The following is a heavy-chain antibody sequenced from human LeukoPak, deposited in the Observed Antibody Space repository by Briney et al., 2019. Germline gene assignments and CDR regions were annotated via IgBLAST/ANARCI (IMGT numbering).Heavy chain of an antibody. D-gene: IGHD3-22*01. V-gene: IGHV3-73*01. CDR1: GFTFSGSA. Sequence: GGSLRVSCAASGFTFSGSAMHWVRQASGKGLEWVGRIRSKANSYATAYAASVKGRFTISRDDSKNTAYLQMNSLKTEDTAVYYCTRHRDSSGTHNWFDSWGQGTLVTVSS. J-gene: IGHJ5*01. CDR3: TRHRDSSGTHNWFDS. CDR2: IRSKANSYAT.